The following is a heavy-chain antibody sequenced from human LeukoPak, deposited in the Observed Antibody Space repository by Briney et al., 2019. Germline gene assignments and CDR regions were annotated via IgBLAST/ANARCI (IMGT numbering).Heavy chain of an antibody. CDR3: ARQYCSSTNCYYFDY. CDR2: IYYSRST. CDR1: GGSISSGGYD. Sequence: SQTLSLTCTVSGGSISSGGYDWGWIRQHPGKGLEWTGYIYYSRSTYYNPSLKSRVTISVDTSKNQFSLTLSSVTAADTAVYYCARQYCSSTNCYYFDYWGQGTLVTVSS. D-gene: IGHD2-2*01. J-gene: IGHJ4*02. V-gene: IGHV4-31*03.